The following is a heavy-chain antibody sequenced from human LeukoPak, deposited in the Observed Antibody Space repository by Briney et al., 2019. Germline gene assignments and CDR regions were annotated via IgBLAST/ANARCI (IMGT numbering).Heavy chain of an antibody. Sequence: PGRSLRLSCAASGFTFSSYVMHWVRQAPGKGLEWVAVISYDGSNKYYADSVKGRFTISRDNSKNTLYLQMNSLRAEDTAVYYCASSGSYYRGRNWFDPWGQGTLVTVSS. D-gene: IGHD3-10*01. J-gene: IGHJ5*02. V-gene: IGHV3-30*03. CDR1: GFTFSSYV. CDR3: ASSGSYYRGRNWFDP. CDR2: ISYDGSNK.